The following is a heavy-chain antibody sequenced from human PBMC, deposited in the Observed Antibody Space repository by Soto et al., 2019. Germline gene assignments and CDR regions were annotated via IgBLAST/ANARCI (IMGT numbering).Heavy chain of an antibody. CDR1: GFTFSSYG. V-gene: IGHV3-33*01. Sequence: QVQLVESGGGVVQPGRSLRLSCAASGFTFSSYGMHWVRQAPGKGLERVAVIWYDGSNKYYADSVKGRFTISRDNSKNTLYLQMNSLRAEDTAVYYCARDKAAGTAMDSFYYYYGMDVWGQGTTVTVSS. J-gene: IGHJ6*02. CDR2: IWYDGSNK. CDR3: ARDKAAGTAMDSFYYYYGMDV. D-gene: IGHD5-18*01.